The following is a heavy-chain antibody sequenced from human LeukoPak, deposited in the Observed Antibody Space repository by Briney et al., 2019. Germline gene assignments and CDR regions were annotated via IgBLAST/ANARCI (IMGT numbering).Heavy chain of an antibody. CDR1: GFTFSNSG. Sequence: GGSLRLSCAASGFTFSNSGMHWVRQAPGKGLEWVAFVRYDGGNRFYADSVKGRFTISRDDSKNTLYLQMDSLRAEDTAVYYCAKADHWGQGTLVTVSS. J-gene: IGHJ4*02. CDR2: VRYDGGNR. V-gene: IGHV3-30*02. CDR3: AKADH.